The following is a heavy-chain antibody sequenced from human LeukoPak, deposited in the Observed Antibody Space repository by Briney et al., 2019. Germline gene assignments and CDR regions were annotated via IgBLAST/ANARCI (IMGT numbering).Heavy chain of an antibody. CDR1: GYTFTGYY. CDR2: ISAYNGNT. D-gene: IGHD3-10*01. Sequence: GASVKVSCKASGYTFTGYYLHWVRQAPGQGLEWTGWISAYNGNTNYAQRVQGRVTMTTDTSTSTAYMELRSLRSDDTAVYYCARDVVTYYASGSLDAFDMWGQGTMVTVSS. V-gene: IGHV1-18*04. J-gene: IGHJ3*02. CDR3: ARDVVTYYASGSLDAFDM.